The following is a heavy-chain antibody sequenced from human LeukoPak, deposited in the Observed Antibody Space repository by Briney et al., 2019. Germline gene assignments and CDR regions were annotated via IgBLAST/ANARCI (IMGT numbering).Heavy chain of an antibody. CDR3: AREKGRNDVNWFDP. CDR2: IYYSGST. J-gene: IGHJ5*02. V-gene: IGHV4-59*01. CDR1: GGSISSYY. D-gene: IGHD1-14*01. Sequence: PSETLSLTCTVSGGSISSYYWSWIRQPPGKGLEWIGYIYYSGSTNYNPSLKSRVTISVDTSKNQFSLKLSSVTAADTAVYYCAREKGRNDVNWFDPWGQGTLVTVSS.